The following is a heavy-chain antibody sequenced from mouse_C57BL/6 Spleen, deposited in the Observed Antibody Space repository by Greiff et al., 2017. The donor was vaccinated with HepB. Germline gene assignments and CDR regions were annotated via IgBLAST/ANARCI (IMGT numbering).Heavy chain of an antibody. Sequence: EVKLVESGGDLVKPGGSLKLSCAASGFTFSSYGMSWVRQTPDKRLEWVATISSGGSYTYYPDSVKGRFTISRDNAKNTLYLQMSSLKSEDTAMYYCARGGTTVVEDYYAMDYWGQGTSVTVSS. D-gene: IGHD1-1*01. CDR2: ISSGGSYT. CDR3: ARGGTTVVEDYYAMDY. CDR1: GFTFSSYG. J-gene: IGHJ4*01. V-gene: IGHV5-6*01.